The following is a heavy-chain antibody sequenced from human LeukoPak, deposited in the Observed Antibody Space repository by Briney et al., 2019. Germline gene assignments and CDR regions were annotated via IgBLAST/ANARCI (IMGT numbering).Heavy chain of an antibody. CDR1: GFTFSSYW. J-gene: IGHJ4*02. V-gene: IGHV3-66*01. CDR3: ARGLPGITGTTDY. D-gene: IGHD1/OR15-1a*01. Sequence: GGSLRLSCAASGFTFSSYWMSWVRQAPGKGLEWVSVIYSGGSTYYADSVKGRFTISRDNSKNTLYLQMNSLRAEDTAVYYCARGLPGITGTTDYWGQGTLVTVSS. CDR2: IYSGGST.